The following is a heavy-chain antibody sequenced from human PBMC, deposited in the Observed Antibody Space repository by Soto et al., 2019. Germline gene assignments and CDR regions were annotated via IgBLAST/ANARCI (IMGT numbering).Heavy chain of an antibody. D-gene: IGHD3-3*01. J-gene: IGHJ4*02. CDR1: GDSVSSNSAA. CDR3: ARDLFNDFWSGSYYFDY. CDR2: TYYRYKWYN. V-gene: IGHV6-1*01. Sequence: SQTLSLTCAISGDSVSSNSAAWNWIRQSPSRGLEWLGRTYYRYKWYNDYAVSVKSRITINPDTSKNQFALQLNSVTPEDTAVYYCARDLFNDFWSGSYYFDYWGQGTLVTVSS.